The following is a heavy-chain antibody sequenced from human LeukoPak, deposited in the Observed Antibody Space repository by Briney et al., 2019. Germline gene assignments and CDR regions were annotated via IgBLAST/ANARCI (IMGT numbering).Heavy chain of an antibody. J-gene: IGHJ4*02. CDR1: GFTFSSYG. CDR3: ARDTALNYYDSSGTDY. CDR2: IWYDGSNK. D-gene: IGHD3-22*01. V-gene: IGHV3-33*01. Sequence: QPGRSLRLSRAASGFTFSSYGMHWVRQAPGKGLEWVAVIWYDGSNKYYADSVKGRFTISRDNSKNTLYLQMNSLRAEDTAVYYCARDTALNYYDSSGTDYWGQGTLVTVSS.